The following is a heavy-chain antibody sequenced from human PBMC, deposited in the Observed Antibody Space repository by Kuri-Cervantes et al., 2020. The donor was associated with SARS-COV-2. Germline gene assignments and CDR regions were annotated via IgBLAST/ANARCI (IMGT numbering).Heavy chain of an antibody. V-gene: IGHV3-11*04. CDR3: ARDRVYFDY. J-gene: IGHJ4*02. CDR2: ISSSGSTI. Sequence: GESLKISCAASGFTLDDYGMSWVRQAPGKGLEWVSYISSSGSTIYYADSVKGRFTISRDNAKNSLYLQMNSLRAEDTAVYYCARDRVYFDYWGQGTLVTVSS. CDR1: GFTLDDYG.